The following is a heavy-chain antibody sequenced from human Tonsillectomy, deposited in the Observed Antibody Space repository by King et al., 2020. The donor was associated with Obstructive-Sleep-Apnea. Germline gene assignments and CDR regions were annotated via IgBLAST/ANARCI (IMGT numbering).Heavy chain of an antibody. V-gene: IGHV2-5*01. Sequence: ITLKESGPTLVKPTQTLTLTCTFSGFSLSTSGVGVGWIRQPPGKALEWLALIYWNDDKRYSPSLKSRLTITKDTSKNQGVLTMTNMDPVDTATYYCANRRVAAADVDAFDIWGQGTMVTVSS. J-gene: IGHJ3*02. CDR2: IYWNDDK. D-gene: IGHD6-13*01. CDR3: ANRRVAAADVDAFDI. CDR1: GFSLSTSGVG.